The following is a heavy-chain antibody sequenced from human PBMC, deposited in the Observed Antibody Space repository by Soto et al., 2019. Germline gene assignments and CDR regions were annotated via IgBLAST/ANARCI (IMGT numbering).Heavy chain of an antibody. J-gene: IGHJ4*02. CDR3: ARWGNWKVADN. CDR1: GFTFSSHG. CDR2: IWYEGSNK. V-gene: IGHV3-33*01. D-gene: IGHD3-16*01. Sequence: QVQLVESGGGVVQPGRSLRLSCAASGFTFSSHGMHWVRQAPDKGLEWVAGIWYEGSNKYYADSVKGRCTISRDNSNNMLYLEMNSLRVEDTAVYYCARWGNWKVADNWGQGTLVTVSS.